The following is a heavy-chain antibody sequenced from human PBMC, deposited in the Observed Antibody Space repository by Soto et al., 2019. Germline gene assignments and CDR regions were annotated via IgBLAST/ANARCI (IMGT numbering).Heavy chain of an antibody. J-gene: IGHJ3*01. D-gene: IGHD5-12*01. Sequence: PGGSLRLSCAASGFTFSSYAMSWVRQAPGKGLEWVSSISGTGGSTYYADSVKGRYSISRDNSKNTLYLQMNSLRADDTAVYYCAKGVRWLQLIWDSFDFWGQGTMVTVSS. CDR2: ISGTGGST. V-gene: IGHV3-23*01. CDR3: AKGVRWLQLIWDSFDF. CDR1: GFTFSSYA.